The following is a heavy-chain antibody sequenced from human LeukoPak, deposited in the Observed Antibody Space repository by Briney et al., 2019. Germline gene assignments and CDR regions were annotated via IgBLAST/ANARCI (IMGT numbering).Heavy chain of an antibody. CDR2: IYSGGAT. CDR1: GFTFSDYY. V-gene: IGHV3-66*01. CDR3: AAKWLLRRY. Sequence: PGGSWRLSCAASGFTFSDYYMSWIRQAPGKGLECVSMIYSGGATYYADSVKGRFTISRDNSKNTLYLQMNSLRAEDTAIYYCAAKWLLRRYWGQGTLVTVSS. D-gene: IGHD3-22*01. J-gene: IGHJ4*02.